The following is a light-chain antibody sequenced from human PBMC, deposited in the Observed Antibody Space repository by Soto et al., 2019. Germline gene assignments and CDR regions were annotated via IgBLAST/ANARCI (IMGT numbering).Light chain of an antibody. CDR2: EVS. Sequence: QSALTQPPSASGSPGQSVTMSCTGTSSDVGGYNYVSWYQQHPGKAPKLMIYEVSKRPSGVPDRFSGSRSGNTASLTVSGLQAEDEADYYCSSYAGSNNPYVFATGTKVTVL. V-gene: IGLV2-8*01. CDR1: SSDVGGYNY. CDR3: SSYAGSNNPYV. J-gene: IGLJ1*01.